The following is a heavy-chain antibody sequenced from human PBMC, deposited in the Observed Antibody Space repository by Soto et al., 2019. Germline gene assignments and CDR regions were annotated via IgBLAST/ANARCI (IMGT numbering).Heavy chain of an antibody. CDR2: IYYSGST. J-gene: IGHJ4*02. CDR3: ARLVYDSSGYRPC. V-gene: IGHV4-39*01. D-gene: IGHD3-22*01. CDR1: GGSISSSSYY. Sequence: SETLSLTCTVSGGSISSSSYYWGWIRQPPGKGLEWIGSIYYSGSTYYNPSLKSRVTISVDTSKNQFSLKLSSVTAAATAVYYCARLVYDSSGYRPCWGQGTLVTVSS.